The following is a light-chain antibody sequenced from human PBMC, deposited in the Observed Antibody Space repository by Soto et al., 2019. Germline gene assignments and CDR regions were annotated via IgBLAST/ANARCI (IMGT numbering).Light chain of an antibody. V-gene: IGLV2-14*01. CDR3: TSFAGSGTYV. CDR1: SSVVGGYNY. CDR2: DVT. J-gene: IGLJ1*01. Sequence: QSVLTQPASVSGSPGQSIAISCTGTSSVVGGYNYVSWYQQHPGKAPKLIIFDVTNRPSGVSDRFSGSKSGSTASLTISGLQADDEADYYCTSFAGSGTYVFGTGTRSPS.